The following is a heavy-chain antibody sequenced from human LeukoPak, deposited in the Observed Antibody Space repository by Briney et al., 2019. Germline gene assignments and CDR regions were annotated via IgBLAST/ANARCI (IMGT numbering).Heavy chain of an antibody. CDR2: IRYDGSNK. CDR1: GFTFSSYG. Sequence: PGGSLRLSCAASGFTFSSYGMHWVRQAPGKGLEWLAFIRYDGSNKYYADSVKGRFTISRDNSKNTLYLQMNSLRAEDTAVYYCARDLHNYGDYEDDYWGQGTLVTVSS. CDR3: ARDLHNYGDYEDDY. J-gene: IGHJ4*02. D-gene: IGHD4-17*01. V-gene: IGHV3-30*02.